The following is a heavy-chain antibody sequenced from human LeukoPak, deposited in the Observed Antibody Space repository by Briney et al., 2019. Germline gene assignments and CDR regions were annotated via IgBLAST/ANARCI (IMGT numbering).Heavy chain of an antibody. D-gene: IGHD2-15*01. CDR3: ARAGGRYCSGGSCYGAYNYYYYYMDV. V-gene: IGHV3-7*01. CDR2: IKQDGSEK. CDR1: GFTVSGNE. J-gene: IGHJ6*03. Sequence: GGSLRLSCAASGFTVSGNEMSWARQAPGKGLEWVANIKQDGSEKYYVDSVKGRFTISRDNAKNSLYLQMNSLRAEDTAVYYCARAGGRYCSGGSCYGAYNYYYYYMDVWGKGTTVTVSS.